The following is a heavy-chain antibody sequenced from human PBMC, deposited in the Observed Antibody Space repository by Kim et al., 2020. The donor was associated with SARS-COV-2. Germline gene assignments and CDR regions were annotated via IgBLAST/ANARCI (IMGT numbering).Heavy chain of an antibody. J-gene: IGHJ4*02. CDR3: AREWGTGGGSAVDF. Sequence: GGSLRLSCAASGFTFSSYGMHWVRQAPGKGLEWVAFIWYDGSTKYYADSVKGRFTISRDNSKNTLYLQMNSLRAEDTAVYYCAREWGTGGGSAVDFWGQG. D-gene: IGHD3-16*01. V-gene: IGHV3-33*01. CDR2: IWYDGSTK. CDR1: GFTFSSYG.